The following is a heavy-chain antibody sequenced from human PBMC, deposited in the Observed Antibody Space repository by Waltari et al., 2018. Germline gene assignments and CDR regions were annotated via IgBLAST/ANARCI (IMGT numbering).Heavy chain of an antibody. Sequence: EVQLVESGGGLVQPGGSLRLSCVVSGINFSNYWMNWVRQAPGKGLGWVGNIKPGGRGKYYVDSVKGRLTISRDNAKNSLVLQMNSLGVDDTGVYYCAIHQYWGQGTLVTVSS. CDR2: IKPGGRGK. J-gene: IGHJ4*02. CDR3: AIHQY. CDR1: GINFSNYW. V-gene: IGHV3-7*01.